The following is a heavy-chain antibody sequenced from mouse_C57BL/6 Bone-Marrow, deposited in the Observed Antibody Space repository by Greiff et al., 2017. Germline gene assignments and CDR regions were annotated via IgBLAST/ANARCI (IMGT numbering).Heavy chain of an antibody. CDR1: GYTFTSYT. CDR3: AIKGSSVPHWDFDV. CDR2: INPSSGYT. J-gene: IGHJ1*03. V-gene: IGHV1-4*01. D-gene: IGHD1-3*01. Sequence: QVQLQQSGAELARPGASVKMSCKASGYTFTSYTMHWVKQRPGQGLEWIGYINPSSGYTKSNQKFKDKATLTADKSSSTAYMQLSSLTSEDSAVYYCAIKGSSVPHWDFDVWGTGTTVTGSS.